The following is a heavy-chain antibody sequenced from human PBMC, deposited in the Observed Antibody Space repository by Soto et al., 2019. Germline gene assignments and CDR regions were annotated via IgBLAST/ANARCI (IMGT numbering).Heavy chain of an antibody. CDR2: IKSKTDGGTT. CDR1: GFPFSNAW. V-gene: IGHV3-15*07. Sequence: LRLSCAASGFPFSNAWMNWVRQAPGKGLEWVGRIKSKTDGGTTDYAAPVKGRFTISRDDSKDTLYLQMNSLKTEDTAVYYCTTEFDYYDSSGYYYATYYWGQGALVTVSS. CDR3: TTEFDYYDSSGYYYATYY. J-gene: IGHJ4*02. D-gene: IGHD3-22*01.